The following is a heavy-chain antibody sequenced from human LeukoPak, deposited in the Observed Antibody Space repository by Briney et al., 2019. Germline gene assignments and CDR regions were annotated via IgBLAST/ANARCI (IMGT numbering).Heavy chain of an antibody. CDR2: ISGSGGST. D-gene: IGHD5-18*01. CDR1: GFTFSSYA. J-gene: IGHJ6*02. V-gene: IGHV3-23*01. Sequence: PGGSLRLSCAASGFTFSSYAMSWVRQAPGKGLEWVSAISGSGGSTYYADSVKGRFTISRDNSKNTLYLQMNSLRAEDTAVYYCAKADTATIHYYYYGMDVWGQGTTVTVSS. CDR3: AKADTATIHYYYYGMDV.